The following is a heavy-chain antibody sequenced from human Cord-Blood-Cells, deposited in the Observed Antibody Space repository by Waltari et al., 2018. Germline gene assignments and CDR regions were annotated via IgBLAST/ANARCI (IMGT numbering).Heavy chain of an antibody. CDR2: INPNSGGT. V-gene: IGHV1-2*02. CDR3: ARGYHDFWSGYYDAFDI. Sequence: QVQLVQSGAEVKKPGASVKVSCKASGYTFTGYYMYWVRQAPGQGLEWMGWINPNSGGTNYAQKFQGGVTMTRDTSISTAYMELSRLRSDDTAVYYCARGYHDFWSGYYDAFDIWGQGTMVTVSS. J-gene: IGHJ3*02. CDR1: GYTFTGYY. D-gene: IGHD3-3*01.